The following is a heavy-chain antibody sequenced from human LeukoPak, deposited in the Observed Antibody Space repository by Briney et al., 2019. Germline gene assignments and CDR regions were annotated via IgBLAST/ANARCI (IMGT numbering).Heavy chain of an antibody. CDR3: ARVGSRVSRNRKNFDY. J-gene: IGHJ4*02. V-gene: IGHV4-34*01. CDR1: GGSFSGYY. Sequence: SETLSLTCAVYGGSFSGYYWSWIRQPPGKGLEWIGEINHSGSTNYNPSLKSRVTISVDTSKNQFSLKLSSVTAADTAVYYCARVGSRVSRNRKNFDYWGQGTLVTVSS. D-gene: IGHD1-1*01. CDR2: INHSGST.